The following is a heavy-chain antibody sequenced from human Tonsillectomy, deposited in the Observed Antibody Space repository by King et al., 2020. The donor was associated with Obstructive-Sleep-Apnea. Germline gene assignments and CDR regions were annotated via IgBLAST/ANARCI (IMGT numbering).Heavy chain of an antibody. CDR2: IRQDESQK. D-gene: IGHD3-22*01. CDR1: GFTFGSYW. CDR3: ARDRSYETTGYYYDVFDM. J-gene: IGHJ3*02. Sequence: VQLVESGGGLVQPGGSLRLSCAASGFTFGSYWMTWVRQAPGRGLEWVANIRQDESQKYYVDSWKGRFTISRDNAKNLLYLQMNSLRADDTAVYYCARDRSYETTGYYYDVFDMWGQGTMVTVSS. V-gene: IGHV3-7*03.